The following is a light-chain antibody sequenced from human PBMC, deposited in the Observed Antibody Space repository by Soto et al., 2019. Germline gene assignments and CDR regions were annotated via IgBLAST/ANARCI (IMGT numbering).Light chain of an antibody. CDR2: EVT. CDR3: SSYAGNNNVV. Sequence: QSALTQPPSASGSPGQSVTISCTGTSRDVGGYKYVSWYQQHPGKAPKLMIYEVTKRPSGVPDRFSGSKSGNTASLTVSGLQAEDEADYYCSSYAGNNNVVFGGGTKVTVL. J-gene: IGLJ2*01. V-gene: IGLV2-8*01. CDR1: SRDVGGYKY.